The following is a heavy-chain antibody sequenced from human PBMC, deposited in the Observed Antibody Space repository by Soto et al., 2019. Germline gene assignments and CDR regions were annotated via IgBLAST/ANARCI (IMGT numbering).Heavy chain of an antibody. Sequence: QVQLQESGPGLVKPSGTLSLTCAVSGGSISSTNWWSWVRQSPGKGLEWIGEIYHSGSTNYNPSLQGSINISVDKSNNQFSLKIRSVTAADTAMYYCATLPPRIELAVLPIPTWGQGTLVTVTS. J-gene: IGHJ4*02. CDR3: ATLPPRIELAVLPIPT. V-gene: IGHV4-4*02. D-gene: IGHD2-2*02. CDR2: IYHSGST. CDR1: GGSISSTNW.